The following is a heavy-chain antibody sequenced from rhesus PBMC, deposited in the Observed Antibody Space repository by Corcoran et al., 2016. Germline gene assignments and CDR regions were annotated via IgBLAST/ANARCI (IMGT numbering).Heavy chain of an antibody. CDR1: GFSFSDYY. CDR2: ISFTGEST. CDR3: AREYSNYEGYFDY. D-gene: IGHD4-23*01. J-gene: IGHJ4*01. V-gene: IGHV3S18*01. Sequence: EVQLVESGGGLAKPGGSLRLSCAASGFSFSDYYMYWVRQAPGKGLEWVSGISFTGESTYYADSVEGRFTISRENAKNTLYLQMDSLRAEDTAVYYCAREYSNYEGYFDYWGQGVLVTVSS.